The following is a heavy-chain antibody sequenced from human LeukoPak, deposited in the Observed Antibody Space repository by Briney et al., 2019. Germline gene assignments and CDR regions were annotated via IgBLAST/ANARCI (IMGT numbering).Heavy chain of an antibody. J-gene: IGHJ6*02. D-gene: IGHD3-9*01. CDR3: ARGVRYFDWQRDYYYHYGMDV. Sequence: GGSLRLSCAASGFTFSSYSMNWVRQAPGKGLEWVSSISSSSSYIYYADSVKGRFTISRDNAKNSLYLQMNSLRAEDTAVYYCARGVRYFDWQRDYYYHYGMDVWGQGTTVTVSS. CDR2: ISSSSSYI. V-gene: IGHV3-21*01. CDR1: GFTFSSYS.